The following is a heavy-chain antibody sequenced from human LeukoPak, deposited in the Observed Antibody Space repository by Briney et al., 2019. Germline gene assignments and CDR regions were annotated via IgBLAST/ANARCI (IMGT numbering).Heavy chain of an antibody. Sequence: PGGSLRLSCAASGYTFSSHGLTWVRQAPGKGLEWVSTINGAGDNTYYAETVKGRFTISRDNSKNTLYLQMHSLRAEDTAIYYCAKVSVCYGCYLDCWGQGTLVTVSS. CDR3: AKVSVCYGCYLDC. CDR1: GYTFSSHG. CDR2: INGAGDNT. J-gene: IGHJ4*02. V-gene: IGHV3-23*01. D-gene: IGHD3-16*01.